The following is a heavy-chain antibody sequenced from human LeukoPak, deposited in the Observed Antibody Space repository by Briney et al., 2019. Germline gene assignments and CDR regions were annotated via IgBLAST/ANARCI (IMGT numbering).Heavy chain of an antibody. CDR2: ISDSGDST. CDR1: GFTFSTYA. V-gene: IGHV3-23*01. J-gene: IGHJ6*02. CDR3: MDV. Sequence: GGSLRLTCAASGFTFSTYAMSWVRQAPGKGLEWVSLISDSGDSTFYADSVKGRLTISRDNSKNTLYLQMNSLRAEDTAVYYGMDVWGQGTTVTVSS.